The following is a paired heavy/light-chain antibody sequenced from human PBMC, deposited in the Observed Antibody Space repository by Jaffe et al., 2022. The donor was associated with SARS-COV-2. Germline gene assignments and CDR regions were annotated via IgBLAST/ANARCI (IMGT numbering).Heavy chain of an antibody. CDR2: IYYSGTT. CDR1: GGSISSRSDY. CDR3: VRHPPSGGFRLDR. J-gene: IGHJ5*02. D-gene: IGHD2-15*01. Sequence: QLQLQESGPGLVKPSETLSLTCSVSGGSISSRSDYWGWIRQPPGKGLEWIGSIYYSGTTYYNPSLKSRVTMAVDTSKNQFSLRLISLTAADTAVYYCVRHPPSGGFRLDRWGQGTLVTVSS. V-gene: IGHV4-39*01.
Light chain of an antibody. CDR2: DVS. V-gene: IGLV2-14*03. CDR1: SSDIGDYTY. Sequence: QSALTQPASVSGSPGQSITIPCIGTSSDIGDYTYVSWYQQYPGKAPKLIIYDVSDRPSGISNRFSGSKSGNTASLTISGLQAEDEADYYCSSYTSSTTLVFGGGTKLTVL. CDR3: SSYTSSTTLV. J-gene: IGLJ2*01.